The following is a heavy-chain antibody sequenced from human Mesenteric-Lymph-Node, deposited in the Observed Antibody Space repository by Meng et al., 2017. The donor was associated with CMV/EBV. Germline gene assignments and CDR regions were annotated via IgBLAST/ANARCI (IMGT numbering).Heavy chain of an antibody. J-gene: IGHJ4*02. CDR1: GYTFIDYY. CDR2: INPKTGGR. V-gene: IGHV1-2*06. CDR3: ARDRDTDWYSPFDY. D-gene: IGHD3-9*01. Sequence: QVQLVQSGAEGKKPGASVRVSCKASGYTFIDYYINWVRQAPGQGLEWMGRINPKTGGRSYAQNFQGRVTMTRDTSINTAYMEVNRLNSDDTAMYYCARDRDTDWYSPFDYWGPGTLAPSPQ.